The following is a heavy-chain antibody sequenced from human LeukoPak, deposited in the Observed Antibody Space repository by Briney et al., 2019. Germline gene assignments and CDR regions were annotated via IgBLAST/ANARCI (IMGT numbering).Heavy chain of an antibody. CDR2: IGWNSGII. D-gene: IGHD3-22*01. J-gene: IGHJ4*02. CDR3: AKDIDSSGYFGYFGQ. V-gene: IGHV3-9*01. CDR1: GFTFDDYA. Sequence: GGSLRLSCAAAGFTFDDYAMHWVRQVPGKGLEWVSGIGWNSGIIGYADSVRGRFTISRDNAKNSLYLQMNSLRAEDTALYYCAKDIDSSGYFGYFGQWGQGTLVTVSS.